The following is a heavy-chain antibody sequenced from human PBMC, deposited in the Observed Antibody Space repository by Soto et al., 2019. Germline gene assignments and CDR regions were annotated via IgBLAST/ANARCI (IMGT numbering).Heavy chain of an antibody. CDR2: IDPSDSYT. CDR1: GYSFTSYW. Sequence: GESVKISCXGSGYSFTSYWISWVRQMPGKGLEWMGRIDPSDSYTNYSPSFQGHVTISADKSISTAYPQWSSLKASDTAMYYCARPLSRGGYYYYYGMDVWGQGTTVTVSS. D-gene: IGHD3-16*01. J-gene: IGHJ6*02. V-gene: IGHV5-10-1*01. CDR3: ARPLSRGGYYYYYGMDV.